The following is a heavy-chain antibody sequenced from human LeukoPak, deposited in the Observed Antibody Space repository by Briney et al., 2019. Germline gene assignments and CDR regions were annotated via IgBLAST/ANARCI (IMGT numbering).Heavy chain of an antibody. V-gene: IGHV3-30*18. CDR3: AKISSGYQMGPFRY. J-gene: IGHJ4*02. D-gene: IGHD3-22*01. Sequence: GGSLRLSCAAPGFTFSSYGMHWLRQAPGKGLEWVAVISYDGSNKYYADSVKGRFTISRDNSKNTLYLQMNSLRAEDTAVYYCAKISSGYQMGPFRYWGQGTLVTVSS. CDR2: ISYDGSNK. CDR1: GFTFSSYG.